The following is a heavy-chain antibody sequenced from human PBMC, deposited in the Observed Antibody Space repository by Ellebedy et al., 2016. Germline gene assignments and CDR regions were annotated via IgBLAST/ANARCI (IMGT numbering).Heavy chain of an antibody. V-gene: IGHV1-69*13. J-gene: IGHJ3*02. CDR3: ASSVAGDGAFDI. Sequence: SVKVSXKASRYTFTGYYMHWVRQAPGQGLEWMGGIIPIFGTANYAQKFQGRVTITADESTSTAYMELSSLRSEDTAVYYCASSVAGDGAFDIWGQGTMVTVSS. CDR1: RYTFTGYY. D-gene: IGHD6-19*01. CDR2: IIPIFGTA.